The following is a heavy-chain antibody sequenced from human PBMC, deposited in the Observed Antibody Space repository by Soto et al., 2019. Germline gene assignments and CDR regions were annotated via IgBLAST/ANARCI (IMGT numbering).Heavy chain of an antibody. CDR1: GASLSSVGYY. D-gene: IGHD1-20*01. J-gene: IGHJ4*02. CDR2: IFDSGTT. CDR3: ARGWERVNGTYDY. Sequence: QVQLQESGPGLVKPSQTLSLTCAVSGASLSSVGYYWHWIRQHPGKGLEWLGYIFDSGTTYYRPSLKRRSALTAETSNQQFSLRPTSVTAADTAVYYCARGWERVNGTYDYWGQGTLVTVSS. V-gene: IGHV4-31*11.